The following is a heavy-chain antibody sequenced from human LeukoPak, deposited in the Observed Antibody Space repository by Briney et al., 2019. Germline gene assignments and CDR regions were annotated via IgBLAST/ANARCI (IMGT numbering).Heavy chain of an antibody. J-gene: IGHJ4*02. V-gene: IGHV1-2*02. CDR2: INPNSGAT. CDR3: ARDKIYDILTGYYMTFDY. Sequence: ASVKVSCKASGYTFTAYYIHWLRQAPGQGLEWMGWINPNSGATKYAQKFQGRVTMTRGTSISTAYMELSRLRSDDTAVYYCARDKIYDILTGYYMTFDYWGQGTLVTVSS. CDR1: GYTFTAYY. D-gene: IGHD3-9*01.